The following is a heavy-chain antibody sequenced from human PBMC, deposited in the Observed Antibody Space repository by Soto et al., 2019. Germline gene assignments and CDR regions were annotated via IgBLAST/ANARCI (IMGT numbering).Heavy chain of an antibody. V-gene: IGHV4-39*01. J-gene: IGHJ5*02. CDR2: IYYSGST. Sequence: SETLSLTCTVSGGSISSSSYYWGWIRQPPGKGLEWIGSIYYSGSTYYNPSLKSRVTISVDTSKNQFSLKLSSVTAADTAVYYCARQVKGREMATIDWFDPWGQGTLVTVSS. CDR3: ARQVKGREMATIDWFDP. CDR1: GGSISSSSYY. D-gene: IGHD5-12*01.